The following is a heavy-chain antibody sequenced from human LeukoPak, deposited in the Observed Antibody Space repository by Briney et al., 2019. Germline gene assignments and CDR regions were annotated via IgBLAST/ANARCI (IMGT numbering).Heavy chain of an antibody. CDR1: GGSISSSSYY. Sequence: SETLSLTCTVSGGSISSSSYYWGWIRQPPGKGLEWIGSIYYSGSTNYNPSLKSRVTISVDTSRNQFSLKLSSVTAADTAVYYCARVGYCSSTSCLNWFDPWGQGTLVTVSS. D-gene: IGHD2-2*03. V-gene: IGHV4-39*07. J-gene: IGHJ5*02. CDR3: ARVGYCSSTSCLNWFDP. CDR2: IYYSGST.